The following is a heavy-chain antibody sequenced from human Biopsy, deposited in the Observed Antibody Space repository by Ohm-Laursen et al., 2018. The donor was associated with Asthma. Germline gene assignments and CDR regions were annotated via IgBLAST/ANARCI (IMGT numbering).Heavy chain of an antibody. V-gene: IGHV3-30*03. Sequence: SLRLSCAASGFTFSNYGMHWVRQVAGKGLDWVAVVTYDGISQYYAESVKGRFTISRDNSRNTLYLQINSLRPDDTAVYYCARDVMEWYLPAFDFWGQGTLVTVSS. CDR1: GFTFSNYG. J-gene: IGHJ4*02. D-gene: IGHD3-3*01. CDR2: VTYDGISQ. CDR3: ARDVMEWYLPAFDF.